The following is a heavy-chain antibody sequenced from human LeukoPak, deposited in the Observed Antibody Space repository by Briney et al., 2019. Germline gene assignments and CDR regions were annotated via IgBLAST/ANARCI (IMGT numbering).Heavy chain of an antibody. J-gene: IGHJ4*02. Sequence: SETLSLTCTVSGGSISSSSYYWGWIRQPPGKGLEWIGNIFYSGSTYYSPSLKSRVTISLDTSRNQFSLKLNSVTAADTAVYYCARPKYSSSWYFDYWGQGTLVTVSS. D-gene: IGHD6-13*01. CDR3: ARPKYSSSWYFDY. CDR2: IFYSGST. CDR1: GGSISSSSYY. V-gene: IGHV4-39*07.